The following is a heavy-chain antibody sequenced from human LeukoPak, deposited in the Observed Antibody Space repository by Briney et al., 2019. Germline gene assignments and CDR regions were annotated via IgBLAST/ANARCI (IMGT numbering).Heavy chain of an antibody. D-gene: IGHD3-22*01. CDR2: IKQDGSEK. CDR1: GFTFSSCW. CDR3: ARVAYYYDSSGPLGY. J-gene: IGHJ4*02. Sequence: GGSLRLSCAASGFTFSSCWMSWVRQAPGKGLEWVANIKQDGSEKYYVDSVKGRFTISRDNAKNSLYLQMNSLRAEDTAVYYCARVAYYYDSSGPLGYWGQGTLVTVSS. V-gene: IGHV3-7*01.